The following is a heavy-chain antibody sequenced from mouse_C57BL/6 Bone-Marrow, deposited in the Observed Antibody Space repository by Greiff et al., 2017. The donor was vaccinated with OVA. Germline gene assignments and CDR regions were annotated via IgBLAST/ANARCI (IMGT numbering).Heavy chain of an antibody. CDR2: ISYDGSN. CDR3: AREGNYDFFDY. CDR1: GYSITSGYY. J-gene: IGHJ2*01. D-gene: IGHD2-4*01. Sequence: EVKLQESGPGLVKPSQSLSLTCSVTGYSITSGYYWNWIRQFPGNKLEWMGYISYDGSNNYNPSLKNRISITRDTSKNQFFLKLNSVTTEDTATYYCAREGNYDFFDYWGQGTTLTVSS. V-gene: IGHV3-6*01.